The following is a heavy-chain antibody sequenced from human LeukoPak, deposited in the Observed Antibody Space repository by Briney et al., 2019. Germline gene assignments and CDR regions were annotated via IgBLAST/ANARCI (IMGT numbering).Heavy chain of an antibody. Sequence: PSETLSLTCTVSGGSMSSYYWSWIRQPPGNGLVWIGYIYYSGSTNYNPSLKSRVTISVDTSKNQFSLKLSSVTAADTAVYYCARVLGDGYSNDYWGQGTLVTVSS. CDR3: ARVLGDGYSNDY. CDR2: IYYSGST. D-gene: IGHD5-24*01. V-gene: IGHV4-59*01. CDR1: GGSMSSYY. J-gene: IGHJ4*02.